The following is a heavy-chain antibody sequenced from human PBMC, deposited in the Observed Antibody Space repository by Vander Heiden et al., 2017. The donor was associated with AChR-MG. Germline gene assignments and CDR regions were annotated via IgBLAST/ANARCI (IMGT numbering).Heavy chain of an antibody. CDR3: ARLPFLELELRAGEFDY. D-gene: IGHD1-7*01. V-gene: IGHV5-51*01. J-gene: IGHJ4*02. CDR2: IYPGDSDT. Sequence: EVQLVQSGAEVKKLGESRKISCKGSGYCFTSYWIGWVRQMPGKGLGWMGIIYPGDSDTRYSPSFQGQVTISADKSISTAYLQWSSLKASDTAMYYCARLPFLELELRAGEFDYWGQGTLVTLSS. CDR1: GYCFTSYW.